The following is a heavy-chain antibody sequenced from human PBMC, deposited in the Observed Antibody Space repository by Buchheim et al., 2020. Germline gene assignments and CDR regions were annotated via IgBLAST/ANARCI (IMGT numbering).Heavy chain of an antibody. CDR2: IKGDGSEK. CDR1: GFTFSNYW. V-gene: IGHV3-7*01. Sequence: EVQLVDSGGGLVKPGGSLRLSCAASGFTFSNYWMSWVRQAPGKGLEWVANIKGDGSEKYLVDSVKGRFTMSRDNAKNSVYLQMNSLRAEDTAVYYCARSNYADYWGQGTL. J-gene: IGHJ4*02. D-gene: IGHD3-10*01. CDR3: ARSNYADY.